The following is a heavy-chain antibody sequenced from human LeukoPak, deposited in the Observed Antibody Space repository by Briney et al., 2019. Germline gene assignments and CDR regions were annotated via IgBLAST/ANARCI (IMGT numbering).Heavy chain of an antibody. V-gene: IGHV1-46*01. D-gene: IGHD2-21*01. Sequence: ASVKVSCKASGYTFTSYYMHWVRQAPGQGLEWMGIINPSGGSTSYAQKFQGRVTITADESTSTAYMELSSLRSEDTAVYYCARRKSYCGGDCYDAFDIWGQGTMVTVSS. CDR1: GYTFTSYY. J-gene: IGHJ3*02. CDR3: ARRKSYCGGDCYDAFDI. CDR2: INPSGGST.